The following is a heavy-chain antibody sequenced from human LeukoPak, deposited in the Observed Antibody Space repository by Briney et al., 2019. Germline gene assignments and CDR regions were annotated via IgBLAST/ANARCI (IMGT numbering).Heavy chain of an antibody. CDR1: GGTFSNFA. Sequence: ASVKVSCKASGGTFSNFAISWVRQAPGQGLEWMGRIIPIFGSSNYAQKFQHRITITADKSTATSYMELSGLRSEDTAVYYCARVRRKTYTFWSGPPPPYYNYYMDVWGKGTTVTVSS. CDR3: ARVRRKTYTFWSGPPPPYYNYYMDV. V-gene: IGHV1-69*06. J-gene: IGHJ6*03. D-gene: IGHD3-3*01. CDR2: IIPIFGSS.